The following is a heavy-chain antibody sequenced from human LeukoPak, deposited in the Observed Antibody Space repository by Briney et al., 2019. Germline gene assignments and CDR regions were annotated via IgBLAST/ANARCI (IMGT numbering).Heavy chain of an antibody. D-gene: IGHD3-10*01. J-gene: IGHJ4*02. Sequence: SETLSLTCTVSGVSISSYYWSWIRPPPGKGLECTGYIADSETTNYNPCLKSRVTISSDTNKNQVALKLNSVTAADTAVYYCARRGFGDYWGLGTLVTVSA. CDR1: GVSISSYY. CDR2: IADSETT. CDR3: ARRGFGDY. V-gene: IGHV4-59*08.